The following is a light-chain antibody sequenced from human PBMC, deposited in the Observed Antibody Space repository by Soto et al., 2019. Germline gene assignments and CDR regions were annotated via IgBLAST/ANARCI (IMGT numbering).Light chain of an antibody. Sequence: AIRMTQSPSSFSASTGDRVTITCRASQGISSYLAWYQQKPGKAPKLLIYAASTLQSGVPSRFSGSGSGTDFTLTISCLQSEDFATYYCQQDYSYPFTFGPGTKVDSK. CDR2: AAS. J-gene: IGKJ3*01. CDR1: QGISSY. CDR3: QQDYSYPFT. V-gene: IGKV1-8*01.